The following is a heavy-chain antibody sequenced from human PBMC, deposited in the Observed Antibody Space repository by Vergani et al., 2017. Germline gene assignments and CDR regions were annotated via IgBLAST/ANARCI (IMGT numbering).Heavy chain of an antibody. Sequence: EVQLLESGGGSVQPGGSLRLSCAASGFTFSSYAMSWVRQAPGKGLEWVSAISGSGGSTYYADSVKGRFTISRDNSKNTLYLQMNSLRAEDTAVYYCAKDGLYSSGWYDDAFDIWGQGTMVTVSS. CDR3: AKDGLYSSGWYDDAFDI. J-gene: IGHJ3*02. D-gene: IGHD6-19*01. CDR2: ISGSGGST. CDR1: GFTFSSYA. V-gene: IGHV3-23*01.